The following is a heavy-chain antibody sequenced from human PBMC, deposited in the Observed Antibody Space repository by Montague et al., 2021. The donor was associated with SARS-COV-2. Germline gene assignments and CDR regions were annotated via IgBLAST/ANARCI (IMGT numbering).Heavy chain of an antibody. V-gene: IGHV4-39*07. CDR2: IYYSGST. D-gene: IGHD1-7*01. Sequence: SETLSLTCTVSGGSISSNSYYWAWIRQPPGKGLEWIGSIYYSGSTYYNPSLKSRVTISVDTSKNQFSLKLSSVTAADTAVYYCARGRTGTTFYYYYYYGMDVWGQGTTVTVSS. CDR3: ARGRTGTTFYYYYYYGMDV. J-gene: IGHJ6*02. CDR1: GGSISSNSYY.